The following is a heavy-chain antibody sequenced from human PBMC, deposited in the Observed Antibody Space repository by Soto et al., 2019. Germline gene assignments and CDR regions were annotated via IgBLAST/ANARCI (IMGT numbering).Heavy chain of an antibody. CDR3: ARLQYYYNYYMDV. Sequence: QVQLQESGPGLVKPSATLSLACSVYGGSISTSYRWGWIRQPPGKGLEWIGSIYYSGSTYYNLSLESRVTMSVDTSKNQFSLSLTSVTAADTAVYFCARLQYYYNYYMDVWGKGTTVTVSS. J-gene: IGHJ6*03. CDR1: GGSISTSYR. CDR2: IYYSGST. V-gene: IGHV4-39*01.